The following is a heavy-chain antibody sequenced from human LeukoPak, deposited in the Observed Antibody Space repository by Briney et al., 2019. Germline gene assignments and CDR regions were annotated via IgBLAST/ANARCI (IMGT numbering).Heavy chain of an antibody. J-gene: IGHJ4*02. CDR2: IIPIFGTA. V-gene: IGHV1-69*13. CDR1: GGTLSSYA. Sequence: SVKVSCKASGGTLSSYAISWVRQAPGQGLEWMGGIIPIFGTANYAQKFQGRVTITADETTSTAYMELSSLRSEDTAVYYCARGDYYDRRLDYWGQGTLVTVSS. CDR3: ARGDYYDRRLDY. D-gene: IGHD3-22*01.